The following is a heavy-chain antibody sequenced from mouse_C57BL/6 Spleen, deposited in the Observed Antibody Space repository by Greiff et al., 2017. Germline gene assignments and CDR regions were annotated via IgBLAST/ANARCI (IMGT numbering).Heavy chain of an antibody. Sequence: VQLQQSGPELVKPGASVKISCKASGYAFSSSWMNWVKQRPGKGLEWIGRIYPGDGDTNYNGKFKGKATLTADKSSSTAYMQLSSLTSEDSAVYFCASGWDYYWGQGTTLTVSS. V-gene: IGHV1-82*01. CDR2: IYPGDGDT. CDR1: GYAFSSSW. J-gene: IGHJ2*01. D-gene: IGHD4-1*01. CDR3: ASGWDYY.